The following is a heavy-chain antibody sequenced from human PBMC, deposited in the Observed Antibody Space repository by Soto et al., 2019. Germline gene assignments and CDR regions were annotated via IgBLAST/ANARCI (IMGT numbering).Heavy chain of an antibody. D-gene: IGHD2-15*01. CDR2: ITYDGSNK. CDR3: ARDSAMVVAATRGCFDY. V-gene: IGHV3-30-3*01. Sequence: PGGSLRLSCAASGFTFSSYAMHWVRQAPGKGLEWVAVITYDGSNKYYADSVKGRFTISRDNSKNTLYLQMNSLRAEDTAVYYCARDSAMVVAATRGCFDYWGQGTLVTVSS. J-gene: IGHJ4*02. CDR1: GFTFSSYA.